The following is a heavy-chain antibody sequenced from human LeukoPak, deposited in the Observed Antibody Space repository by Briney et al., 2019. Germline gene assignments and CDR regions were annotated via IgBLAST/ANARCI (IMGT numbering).Heavy chain of an antibody. V-gene: IGHV3-30*03. Sequence: GGSLRLSCVISGFTFSMYGMHWVRQAPGKGLEWVAVISPDGSGKNYVDSVEGRFTISRDNSKNTLYVQMNSLRAEDTAVYFCARGYDSSLDYYYYMDVWGKGTTVTVSS. CDR3: ARGYDSSLDYYYYMDV. CDR2: ISPDGSGK. CDR1: GFTFSMYG. J-gene: IGHJ6*03. D-gene: IGHD3-16*01.